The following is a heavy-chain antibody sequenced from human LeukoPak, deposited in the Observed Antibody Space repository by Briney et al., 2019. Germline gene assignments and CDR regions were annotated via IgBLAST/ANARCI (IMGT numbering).Heavy chain of an antibody. D-gene: IGHD7-27*01. V-gene: IGHV4-34*01. Sequence: SETLSLTCAVYGSSFTKYYWSWIRQPPGKGLEWIGEISHSGNTNYNPSLKSRVTMSGDMSKHQFSLNLTSVTAADTAVYYCASNTGTVFDYWGQGALVTVSS. CDR1: GSSFTKYY. CDR2: ISHSGNT. J-gene: IGHJ4*02. CDR3: ASNTGTVFDY.